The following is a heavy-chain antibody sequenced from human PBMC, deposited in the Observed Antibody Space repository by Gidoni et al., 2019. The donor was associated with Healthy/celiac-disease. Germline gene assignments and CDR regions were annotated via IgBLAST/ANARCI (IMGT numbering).Heavy chain of an antibody. V-gene: IGHV3-21*01. CDR1: GFTFSSYS. CDR3: ARVVAVAGLDY. Sequence: EVQLVESGGGLVKPGGSLRLSCAASGFTFSSYSMNWVRQAPGKGLEWVSSISSSSSYIYYADSLKGRFTISRDNAKNSLYLQMNSLRAEDTAVYYCARVVAVAGLDYWGQGALVTVSS. D-gene: IGHD6-19*01. J-gene: IGHJ4*02. CDR2: ISSSSSYI.